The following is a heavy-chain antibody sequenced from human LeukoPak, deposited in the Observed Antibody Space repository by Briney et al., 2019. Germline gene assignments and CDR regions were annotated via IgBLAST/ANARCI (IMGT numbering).Heavy chain of an antibody. CDR2: IYHSGST. CDR3: ARLDFPTYYFGY. CDR1: GYSISSGYY. Sequence: PSETLSLTCAVSGYSISSGYYWGWLRQPPGNGLEWIGSIYHSGSTYYNPSLKSRVTISVDTSKNQFSLKLSSVTAADTAVYDCARLDFPTYYFGYWGQGTLVTVSS. V-gene: IGHV4-38-2*01. J-gene: IGHJ4*02. D-gene: IGHD3-3*01.